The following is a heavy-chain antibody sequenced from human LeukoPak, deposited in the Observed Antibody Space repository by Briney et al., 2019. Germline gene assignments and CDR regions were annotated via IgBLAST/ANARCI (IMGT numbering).Heavy chain of an antibody. D-gene: IGHD6-25*01. CDR1: GDSIINYY. CDR3: ARGPGSATAEAFDI. J-gene: IGHJ3*02. V-gene: IGHV4-4*07. Sequence: SETLSLTCTLSGDSIINYYWTWLRQPAGKGLEWFGRIYSSRVTNYNPSLKRPVTLSVDTSKNHLSLEMNSVTAADTAVYYCARGPGSATAEAFDIWGQGTMVTVSS. CDR2: IYSSRVT.